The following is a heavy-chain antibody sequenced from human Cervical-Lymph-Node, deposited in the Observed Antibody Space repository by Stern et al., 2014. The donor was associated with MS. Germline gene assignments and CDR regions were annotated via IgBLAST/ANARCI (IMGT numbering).Heavy chain of an antibody. Sequence: VQLVQSGAEVKKPGASLKISCKGSGYSFTTNWIGWVRQMPGKGLEWMGIIYPGDPDTRYSPSFEGQVTIAADNSLSTAYLQWSSLKASDTAMYYCARLNDYVDYWGQGTLVTVSS. CDR3: ARLNDYVDY. J-gene: IGHJ4*02. V-gene: IGHV5-51*01. CDR2: IYPGDPDT. CDR1: GYSFTTNW.